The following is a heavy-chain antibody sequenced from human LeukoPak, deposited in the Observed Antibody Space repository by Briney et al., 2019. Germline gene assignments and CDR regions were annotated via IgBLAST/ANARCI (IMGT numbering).Heavy chain of an antibody. Sequence: TSETLSLTCTVSGGSISSYYWSWIRQPAGKGLEWIGRIYTSGSTNYNPSLKSRVTMSVDTSKNQFSLKLSSVTAADTAVYYCARQDAYDFWSGYLYYFDYWGQGTLVTVSS. CDR1: GGSISSYY. J-gene: IGHJ4*02. V-gene: IGHV4-4*07. D-gene: IGHD3-3*01. CDR2: IYTSGST. CDR3: ARQDAYDFWSGYLYYFDY.